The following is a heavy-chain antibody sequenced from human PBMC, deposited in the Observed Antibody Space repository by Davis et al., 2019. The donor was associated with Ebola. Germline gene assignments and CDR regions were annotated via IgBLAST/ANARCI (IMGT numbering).Heavy chain of an antibody. Sequence: SETLSLTCAVYGGSFSGYYWSWIRQPPGKGLEWIGEINHSGSTNYNPSLKSRVTISVDTSKNQFSLKLSSVTAADTAVYYCARVANGDYGLRISGMDVWGQGTTVTVSS. J-gene: IGHJ6*02. CDR2: INHSGST. CDR3: ARVANGDYGLRISGMDV. CDR1: GGSFSGYY. D-gene: IGHD4-17*01. V-gene: IGHV4-34*01.